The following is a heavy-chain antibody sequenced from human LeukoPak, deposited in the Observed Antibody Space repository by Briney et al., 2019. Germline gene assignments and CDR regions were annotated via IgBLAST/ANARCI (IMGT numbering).Heavy chain of an antibody. J-gene: IGHJ3*02. CDR3: ASFSHITATGHDAFDI. CDR2: IYPGDSDT. Sequence: GESLKISCKGSGYSFTSYWIGWVRQMPGKGLGWMGFIYPGDSDTRNSPSFQGQVTISADKSISTAYLQWSSLKASDTALYYCASFSHITATGHDAFDIWGQGTMVTVSS. V-gene: IGHV5-51*01. D-gene: IGHD6-13*01. CDR1: GYSFTSYW.